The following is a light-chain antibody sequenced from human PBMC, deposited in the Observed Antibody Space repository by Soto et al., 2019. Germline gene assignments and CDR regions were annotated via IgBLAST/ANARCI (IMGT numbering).Light chain of an antibody. Sequence: DIVMTQSPLSLPVTPGEPASISCRSSQSLLHSNGYNYLDWYLQKPGQSPQLLIYLGSNRASGVPDRFSGSGSSTDFTLKNSRVEAEDVGVYYCMQALQTPYTFGQGTKLEIK. CDR2: LGS. CDR1: QSLLHSNGYNY. CDR3: MQALQTPYT. V-gene: IGKV2-28*01. J-gene: IGKJ2*01.